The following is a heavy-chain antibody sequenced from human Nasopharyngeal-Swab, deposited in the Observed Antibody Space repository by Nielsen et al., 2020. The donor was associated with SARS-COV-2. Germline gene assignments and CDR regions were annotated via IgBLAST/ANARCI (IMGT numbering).Heavy chain of an antibody. CDR1: GYTFTSYD. Sequence: ASVKVSCKASGYTFTSYDINWVRQATGQGLGWMGWMNPNSGNTGYAQKFQGRVTRTRNTSISTAYMELSSLRSEDTAVYYCARGRGGWFGELFDYWGQGTLVTVSS. V-gene: IGHV1-8*01. CDR3: ARGRGGWFGELFDY. D-gene: IGHD3-10*01. CDR2: MNPNSGNT. J-gene: IGHJ4*02.